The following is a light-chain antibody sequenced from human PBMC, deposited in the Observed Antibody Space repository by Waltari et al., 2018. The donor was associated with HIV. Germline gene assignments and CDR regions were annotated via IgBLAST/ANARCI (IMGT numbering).Light chain of an antibody. J-gene: IGLJ1*01. CDR2: RDT. V-gene: IGLV3-25*03. Sequence: SYELTQPPSVSVSPGQTARITCPGDALSNQYTFWYQQKPGQAPVLVIYRDTERPSGIPERFSGSSSGKTVTLTISGVQAEDEADYYCQSADSSGTYVFGTGTKVTVV. CDR3: QSADSSGTYV. CDR1: ALSNQY.